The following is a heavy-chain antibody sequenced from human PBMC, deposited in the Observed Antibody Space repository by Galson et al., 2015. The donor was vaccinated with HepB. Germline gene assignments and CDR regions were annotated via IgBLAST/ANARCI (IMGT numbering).Heavy chain of an antibody. Sequence: SLRLSCAGSGFTFRNYAMSWVRQAPGKGLEWVSVITSTGDTIYYADSVKGRFTVSRDNSKNTLYLQLGNLRADDTAVYYCAKNYGYFDSWGQGTLVTVSS. J-gene: IGHJ4*02. CDR1: GFTFRNYA. V-gene: IGHV3-23*01. D-gene: IGHD4-17*01. CDR2: ITSTGDTI. CDR3: AKNYGYFDS.